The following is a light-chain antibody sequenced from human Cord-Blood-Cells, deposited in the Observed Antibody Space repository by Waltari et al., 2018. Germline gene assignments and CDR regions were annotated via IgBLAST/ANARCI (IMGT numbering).Light chain of an antibody. CDR3: CSYAGSSTWV. CDR2: EGS. J-gene: IGLJ3*02. V-gene: IGLV2-23*01. Sequence: QSALTQPASVSGSPGQSITISCTGTSSDVGSYNLVSWYQQHPGKAPKLMISEGSKRPSVVSNRCSGSKSGNTASLTISGLQAEDEADYYCCSYAGSSTWVFGGGTKLTVL. CDR1: SSDVGSYNL.